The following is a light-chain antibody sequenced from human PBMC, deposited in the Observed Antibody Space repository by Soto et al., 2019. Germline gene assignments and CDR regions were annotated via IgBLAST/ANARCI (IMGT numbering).Light chain of an antibody. CDR3: LQYNSYPLP. Sequence: DIQMTQSPSTLSASMGARVTITCRASQSIKRWLAWYQQRPGKAPNLLIHQASTLEGGVPSRFSGSGSGTEFTLTISSLQPDDLASYYCLQYNSYPLPVGGGTKVEIK. CDR2: QAS. J-gene: IGKJ4*01. CDR1: QSIKRW. V-gene: IGKV1-5*03.